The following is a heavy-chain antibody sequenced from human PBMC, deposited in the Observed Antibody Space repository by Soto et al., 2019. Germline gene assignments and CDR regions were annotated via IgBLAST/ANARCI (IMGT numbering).Heavy chain of an antibody. CDR1: GGSFSGYY. CDR2: INHSGST. Sequence: SETLSLTCAVYGGSFSGYYWSWIRQPPGKGLEWIGEINHSGSTNYNPSLKSRVTISVDTSKNQFSLKLGSVTAADTAVYYCAATSTYGSGSYSDWGQGTLVTVSS. J-gene: IGHJ4*02. V-gene: IGHV4-34*01. CDR3: AATSTYGSGSYSD. D-gene: IGHD3-10*01.